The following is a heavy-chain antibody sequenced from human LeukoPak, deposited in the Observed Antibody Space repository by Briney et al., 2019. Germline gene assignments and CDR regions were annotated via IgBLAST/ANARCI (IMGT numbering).Heavy chain of an antibody. D-gene: IGHD1-14*01. J-gene: IGHJ4*02. CDR3: AVTRTGTVTSFDY. CDR1: GGTFTSYA. Sequence: ASVKVSCKASGGTFTSYAISWVRQAPGQGLEWMGRIIPIFGTANYAQKFQGRVTITTAESTSTAYMELSSLGSEDTAVYYCAVTRTGTVTSFDYWGQGTLVTVSS. V-gene: IGHV1-69*05. CDR2: IIPIFGTA.